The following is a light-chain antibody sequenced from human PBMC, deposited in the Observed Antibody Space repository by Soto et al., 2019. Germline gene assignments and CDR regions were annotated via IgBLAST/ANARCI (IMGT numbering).Light chain of an antibody. J-gene: IGLJ1*01. CDR3: CSYAASNTFV. CDR1: SSDVGGYNY. CDR2: DVS. Sequence: QSVLTQPRSVSGSPGQSVTISCTGTSSDVGGYNYVSWYQQNSGKAPKVMIYDVSKRPSGVPDRFSGSKSGNTASLTISGLQAEDEADYYCCSYAASNTFVFGTGTKLTVL. V-gene: IGLV2-11*01.